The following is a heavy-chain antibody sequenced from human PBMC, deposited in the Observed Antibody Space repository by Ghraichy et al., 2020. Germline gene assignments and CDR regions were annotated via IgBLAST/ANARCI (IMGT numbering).Heavy chain of an antibody. CDR3: ARDLQRRWFTHFDY. Sequence: GGSLRLSCAASGFTFSSYGMHWVRQAPGKGLEWVAVIWYDGSNKYYADSVKGRFTISRDNSKNTLYLQMNSLRAEDTAVYYCARDLQRRWFTHFDYWGQGTLVTVSS. V-gene: IGHV3-33*01. CDR2: IWYDGSNK. CDR1: GFTFSSYG. D-gene: IGHD2-15*01. J-gene: IGHJ4*02.